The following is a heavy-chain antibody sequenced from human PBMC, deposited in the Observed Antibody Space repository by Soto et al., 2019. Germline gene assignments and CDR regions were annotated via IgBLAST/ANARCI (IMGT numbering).Heavy chain of an antibody. CDR2: VYYSGRT. CDR1: GDSISSDSYY. V-gene: IGHV4-39*01. Sequence: SETLSLTCTVSGDSISSDSYYWGWIRQPPGKGLECIGSVYYSGRTYYNPSLESRVTISVDTSKSQFSLNPRSVTAADTAVYYCARQSSGYTYGGGFDYWGQGTLVTVSS. J-gene: IGHJ4*02. CDR3: ARQSSGYTYGGGFDY. D-gene: IGHD5-18*01.